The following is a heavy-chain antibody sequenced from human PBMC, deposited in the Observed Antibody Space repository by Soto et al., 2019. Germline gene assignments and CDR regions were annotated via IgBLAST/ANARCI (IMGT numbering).Heavy chain of an antibody. CDR2: INHSGST. J-gene: IGHJ4*02. CDR3: ARAWGDGYNKRRYYFDY. CDR1: GGSFSGYY. D-gene: IGHD5-12*01. Sequence: SETLSLTCAVYGGSFSGYYWSWIRQPPGKGLEWIGEINHSGSTNYNPSLKSRVTISVDTSKNQFSLKLSSVTAADTAVYYCARAWGDGYNKRRYYFDYWGQGTLVTVSS. V-gene: IGHV4-34*01.